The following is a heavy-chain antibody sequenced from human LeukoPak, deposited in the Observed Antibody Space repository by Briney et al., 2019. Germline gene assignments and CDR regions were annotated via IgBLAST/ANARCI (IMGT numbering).Heavy chain of an antibody. V-gene: IGHV5-10-1*01. Sequence: GESLKISCKGSGYSFTSYWISWVRQMPGKGLEWMGRIDPSDSYTNYSPSLQGHVTISADKSISTAYLQWSSLQASDTAMYYCATGTETTYYYYYYGMDVWGQGTLVTVSS. J-gene: IGHJ6*02. CDR2: IDPSDSYT. CDR3: ATGTETTYYYYYYGMDV. D-gene: IGHD1-7*01. CDR1: GYSFTSYW.